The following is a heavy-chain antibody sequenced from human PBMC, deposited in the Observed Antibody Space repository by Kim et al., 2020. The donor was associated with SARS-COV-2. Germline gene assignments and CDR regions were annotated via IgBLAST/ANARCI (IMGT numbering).Heavy chain of an antibody. V-gene: IGHV3-30*07. D-gene: IGHD2-15*01. Sequence: VKGRFTISRDNSKNTLYLQRNSLRAEDTAVYYCAREDRVAPYYYYYGMDVWGQGTTVTVSS. CDR3: AREDRVAPYYYYYGMDV. J-gene: IGHJ6*02.